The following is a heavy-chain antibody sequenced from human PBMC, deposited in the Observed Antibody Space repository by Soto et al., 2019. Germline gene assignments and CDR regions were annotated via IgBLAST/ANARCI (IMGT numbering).Heavy chain of an antibody. D-gene: IGHD5-18*01. Sequence: GESLKISCQGSGYSFTSHWITWVRHVPGKGLEYVGKIDPSDSATDYSPSFQGLVTISVDKSLTTAYLQWSSLRASDTAIYFCARCGYTYDLSHDYWGQGTLVTVSS. CDR3: ARCGYTYDLSHDY. J-gene: IGHJ4*02. V-gene: IGHV5-10-1*01. CDR1: GYSFTSHW. CDR2: IDPSDSAT.